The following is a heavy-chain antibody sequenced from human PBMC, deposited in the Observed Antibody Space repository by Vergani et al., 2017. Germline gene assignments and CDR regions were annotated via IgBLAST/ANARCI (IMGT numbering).Heavy chain of an antibody. Sequence: QVQLVQSGAEVKKPGASVKVSCKASGYTFTSYDINWVRQATGQGLEWMGWMNPNSGNTGYAQKFQGRVTMTRNTSISTAYMELSSVTAADTAVYYCAREKLKPTRDAFDIWGQGTMVTVSS. CDR3: AREKLKPTRDAFDI. CDR1: GYTFTSYD. CDR2: MNPNSGNT. D-gene: IGHD2-2*01. J-gene: IGHJ3*02. V-gene: IGHV1-8*01.